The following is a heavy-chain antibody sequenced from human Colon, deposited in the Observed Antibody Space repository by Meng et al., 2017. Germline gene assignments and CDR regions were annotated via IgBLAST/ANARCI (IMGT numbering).Heavy chain of an antibody. CDR2: INQDGSDK. V-gene: IGHV3-7*01. Sequence: GESLKISCAASGFIFRDYLMTWVRQAPGKGLEWVANINQDGSDKNYVDSLKGRFTISRDNTKKSLYLEMNSLRAEDTAVYYCARTAGILDSWGQGTLVTVSS. D-gene: IGHD3-10*01. CDR1: GFIFRDYL. J-gene: IGHJ5*01. CDR3: ARTAGILDS.